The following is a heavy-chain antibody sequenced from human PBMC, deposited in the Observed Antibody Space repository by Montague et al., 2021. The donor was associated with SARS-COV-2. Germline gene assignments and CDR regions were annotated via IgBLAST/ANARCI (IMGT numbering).Heavy chain of an antibody. CDR1: GGSFSTYS. CDR3: ARLGDGVVPSPILGVGPYYSYYYMDV. J-gene: IGHJ6*03. CDR2: IHHGGST. V-gene: IGHV4-34*01. Sequence: ETLSLTCAVHGGSFSTYSWKWIRQHPGKGLEWIGEIHHGGSTNYNPSLKSRVTISADTSKNQFSLKPTSVAAADTAVYYCARLGDGVVPSPILGVGPYYSYYYMDVWGKGTTVTVSS. D-gene: IGHD3-10*01.